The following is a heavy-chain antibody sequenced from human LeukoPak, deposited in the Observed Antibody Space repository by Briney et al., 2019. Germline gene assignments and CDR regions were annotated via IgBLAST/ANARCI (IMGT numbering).Heavy chain of an antibody. Sequence: GGSLRLSCAASGFTFSIYAMNWVRQAPGKGLEWVSGISGSGDSTHYADSVTGRSTISRDNSRNTLYLQMNSLRAEDAAVYYCAKDQMGHCSGGSCYDFDYWGQGILVTVSS. D-gene: IGHD2-15*01. V-gene: IGHV3-23*01. CDR1: GFTFSIYA. CDR3: AKDQMGHCSGGSCYDFDY. CDR2: ISGSGDST. J-gene: IGHJ4*02.